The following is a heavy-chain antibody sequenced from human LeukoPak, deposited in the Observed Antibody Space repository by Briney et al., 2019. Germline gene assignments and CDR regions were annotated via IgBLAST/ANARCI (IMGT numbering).Heavy chain of an antibody. V-gene: IGHV1-2*06. Sequence: ASVKVSCKASGYTFTDYLLHWVRQAPGQGLEWMGRIGPNNGVTNYAQKFQGKVTMTRDTSINTAYMEVSSLRSDDTAVYYCARDIRPRVESFDYWGQGTLVTVSS. D-gene: IGHD3-3*01. CDR2: IGPNNGVT. CDR1: GYTFTDYL. J-gene: IGHJ4*02. CDR3: ARDIRPRVESFDY.